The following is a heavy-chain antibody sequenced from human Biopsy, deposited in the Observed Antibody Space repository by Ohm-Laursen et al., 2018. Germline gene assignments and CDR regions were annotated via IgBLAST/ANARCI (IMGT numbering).Heavy chain of an antibody. Sequence: ASVKVSCKASGYTLTALSMHWVRQAPGRGLEWMGGFDREERKTVYAEKFQGRVTMTEDTSTDTVYMEVTSLRSDDTAVYYCATGPYYDTRFYYNVRPFDFWGQGTLVTVSS. J-gene: IGHJ4*02. V-gene: IGHV1-24*01. D-gene: IGHD3-10*01. CDR2: FDREERKT. CDR3: ATGPYYDTRFYYNVRPFDF. CDR1: GYTLTALS.